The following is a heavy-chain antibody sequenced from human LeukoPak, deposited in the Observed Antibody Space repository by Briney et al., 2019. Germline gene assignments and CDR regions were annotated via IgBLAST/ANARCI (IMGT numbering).Heavy chain of an antibody. CDR2: INHSGST. CDR3: AAAMVYYFGY. V-gene: IGHV4-34*01. Sequence: PSETLSLTCAVYGGSFSGYYWSWIREPPGKGLEWIGEINHSGSTNYNPSLKSRVTISVDTSKNQFSLKLSSVTAADTAVYYCAAAMVYYFGYWGQGTLVTVSS. D-gene: IGHD4/OR15-4a*01. CDR1: GGSFSGYY. J-gene: IGHJ4*02.